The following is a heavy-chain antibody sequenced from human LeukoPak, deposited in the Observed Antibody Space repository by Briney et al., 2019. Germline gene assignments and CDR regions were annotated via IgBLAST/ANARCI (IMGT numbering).Heavy chain of an antibody. V-gene: IGHV3-7*04. CDR3: GRGHYGLDV. CDR1: GFTSSNHW. Sequence: GGSLRLSCVGSGFTSSNHWMSWVRQTPGKGLEWLAHIYLDGSEIFYMDSVKGRFTTSRDNAKNSVYLQMNSLRAEDTAVYYCGRGHYGLDVWGQGTTVTVSS. J-gene: IGHJ6*02. CDR2: IYLDGSEI.